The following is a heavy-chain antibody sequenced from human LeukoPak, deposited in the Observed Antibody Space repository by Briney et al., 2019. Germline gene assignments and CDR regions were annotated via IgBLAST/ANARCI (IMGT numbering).Heavy chain of an antibody. CDR2: IIPMFGSA. Sequence: GASVKVSCKASGGTFYNYALSWVRQAPGQGLEWLGGIIPMFGSAKYAQKFQGRDTITSDDSTTTAYMELISLRSEDTAVYYCVRRQALRGRHKAFDPWGQGTLVTVTS. D-gene: IGHD6-25*01. CDR3: VRRQALRGRHKAFDP. V-gene: IGHV1-69*13. CDR1: GGTFYNYA. J-gene: IGHJ5*02.